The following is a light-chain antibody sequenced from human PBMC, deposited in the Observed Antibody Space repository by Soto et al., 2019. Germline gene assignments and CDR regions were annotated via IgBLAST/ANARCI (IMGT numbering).Light chain of an antibody. J-gene: IGKJ4*01. CDR1: QSVSSNL. CDR2: GAS. Sequence: EIVLAQAPGTLSLSPGDRATLSCRASQSVSSNLLAWYQEKPGQAPRLLIYGASTRATGIPDRFSGSGSGTDFTLAISTLEPEDFAVYYCRQYGRSLASAIGGGTKVDI. CDR3: RQYGRSLASA. V-gene: IGKV3-20*01.